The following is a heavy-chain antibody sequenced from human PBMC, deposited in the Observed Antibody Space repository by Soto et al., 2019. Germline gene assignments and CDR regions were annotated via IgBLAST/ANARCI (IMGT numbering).Heavy chain of an antibody. CDR3: ARDSVAAYKLYYFAY. D-gene: IGHD6-13*01. J-gene: IGHJ4*02. V-gene: IGHV3-21*01. CDR2: ISSSSSYI. Sequence: GGSLRLCCAASGFTFSSYSMNWVHQAPGKGLEWVSSISSSSSYIYYADSVKGRFTISRDNAKNSLHLQMNSLRAEDTAVYYCARDSVAAYKLYYFAYWGQGTLVTVSS. CDR1: GFTFSSYS.